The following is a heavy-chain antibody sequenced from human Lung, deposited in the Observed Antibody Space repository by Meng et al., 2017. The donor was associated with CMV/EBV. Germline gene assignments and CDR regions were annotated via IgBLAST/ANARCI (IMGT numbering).Heavy chain of an antibody. CDR1: GFPFSSSA. D-gene: IGHD3-3*01. J-gene: IGHJ6*02. V-gene: IGHV3-23*03. Sequence: GESLKISCAASGFPFSSSAMSWVRQAPGKGLEWVSVIYSGGSSTYYADSVKGRFTISRDNSKNTLYLQMNSLGAEDTAVYYCAKEYDFWSGSDHYYYYYGMDVWXQWTTVTVSS. CDR2: IYSGGSST. CDR3: AKEYDFWSGSDHYYYYYGMDV.